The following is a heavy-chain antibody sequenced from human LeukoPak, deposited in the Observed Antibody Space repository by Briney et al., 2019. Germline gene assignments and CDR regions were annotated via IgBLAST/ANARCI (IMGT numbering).Heavy chain of an antibody. CDR3: ARVHYDILTGYSYFDY. Sequence: ASVYVSCKASGYSFTGYYIHWVRQAPGQGLEWMGWINPHSGGTSYAQKLQGRVTMTTDTSTSTAYMELRSLRSDDTAVYYCARVHYDILTGYSYFDYWGQGTLVTVSS. CDR2: INPHSGGT. J-gene: IGHJ4*02. CDR1: GYSFTGYY. D-gene: IGHD3-9*01. V-gene: IGHV1-2*02.